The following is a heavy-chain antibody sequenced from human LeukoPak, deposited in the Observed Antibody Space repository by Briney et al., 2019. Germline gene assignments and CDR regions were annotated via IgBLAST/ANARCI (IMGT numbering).Heavy chain of an antibody. Sequence: GGSLRLSCAASGLTFDDYAMHWVRQAPGKGLEWVSGISWNSGSIGYADSVKGRFTISRDNAKNSLYLQMNSLRAEDTALYYCAKDINDSSGYPTNAFDIWGQGTVVTVSS. CDR2: ISWNSGSI. V-gene: IGHV3-9*01. D-gene: IGHD3-22*01. CDR1: GLTFDDYA. J-gene: IGHJ3*02. CDR3: AKDINDSSGYPTNAFDI.